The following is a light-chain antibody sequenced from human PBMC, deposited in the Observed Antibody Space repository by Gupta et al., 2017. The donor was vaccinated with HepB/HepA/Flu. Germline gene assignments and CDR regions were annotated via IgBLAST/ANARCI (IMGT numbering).Light chain of an antibody. V-gene: IGLV2-14*01. CDR2: DVS. CDR1: SSDVGGYNY. J-gene: IGLJ3*02. Sequence: SALTQPASVSGSPGQSITISCTGTSSDVGGYNYVSWYQQHPGKAPKLMIYDVSNRPSEVSNRFSGSKSGNTASLTISGLQAEDEADYYCSSDTSSSTWVFGGGTKLTVL. CDR3: SSDTSSSTWV.